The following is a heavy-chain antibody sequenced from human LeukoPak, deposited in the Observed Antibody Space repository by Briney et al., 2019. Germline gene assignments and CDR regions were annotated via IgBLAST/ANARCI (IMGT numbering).Heavy chain of an antibody. V-gene: IGHV6-1*01. D-gene: IGHD6-19*01. CDR3: AREGGQWLVRKSWFDP. CDR2: TYYRSKWYN. CDR1: GDSVSNNSAA. Sequence: SQTLSLTCAISGDSVSNNSAAWNWIRQSPSRGLEWLGRTYYRSKWYNDYAVSVKSRITINPDTSKNQFSLQLNSVTPEDTAVYYCAREGGQWLVRKSWFDPWGQGTLVTVSS. J-gene: IGHJ5*02.